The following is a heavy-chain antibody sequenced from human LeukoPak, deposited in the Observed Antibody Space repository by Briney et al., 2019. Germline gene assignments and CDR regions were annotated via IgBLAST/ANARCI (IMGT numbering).Heavy chain of an antibody. J-gene: IGHJ4*02. V-gene: IGHV3-66*01. Sequence: QPGGSLRLSCAASGFTVTSNHMNWVRQAPGKGLEWVSIIYTGGTTHYADSLKDRFTISRDDSINTLYLQMDSLRAEDTAVYYCARDSSSYYFDYWGQGTLVTVPS. CDR1: GFTVTSNH. CDR3: ARDSSSYYFDY. D-gene: IGHD6-6*01. CDR2: IYTGGTT.